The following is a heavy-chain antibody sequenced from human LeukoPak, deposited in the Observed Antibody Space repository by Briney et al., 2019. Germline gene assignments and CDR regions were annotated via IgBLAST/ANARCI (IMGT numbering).Heavy chain of an antibody. Sequence: GGSLRLSCAASGFTFSNAWMSWVRQAPGKGLEWVAVISYDGSNKYYADSVKGRFTISRDNSKNTLYLQMNSLRAEDTAVYYCARGRYYYGMDVWGKGTTVTVSS. CDR1: GFTFSNAW. CDR2: ISYDGSNK. J-gene: IGHJ6*04. CDR3: ARGRYYYGMDV. V-gene: IGHV3-30*03.